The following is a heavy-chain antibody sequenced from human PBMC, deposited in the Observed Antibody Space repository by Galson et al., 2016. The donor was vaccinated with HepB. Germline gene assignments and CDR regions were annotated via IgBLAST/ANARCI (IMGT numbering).Heavy chain of an antibody. Sequence: SLRLSCAASGFTFSSYSMNWVRQAPGKGLEWISYISGSGSTIFYADSVKGRFTISRDNAKNSLYLQMSSLGNEDTAVYFCARDTNGFNYWGQGSLVTVSS. J-gene: IGHJ4*02. CDR3: ARDTNGFNY. CDR1: GFTFSSYS. D-gene: IGHD2-8*01. CDR2: ISGSGSTI. V-gene: IGHV3-48*02.